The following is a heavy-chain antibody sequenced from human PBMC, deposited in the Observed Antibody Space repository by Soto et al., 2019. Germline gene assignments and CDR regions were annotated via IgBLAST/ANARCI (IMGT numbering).Heavy chain of an antibody. CDR1: GFSLTTRGVG. D-gene: IGHD3-16*01. V-gene: IGHV2-5*02. CDR3: AHIPNYYQYDWFDP. J-gene: IGHJ5*02. Sequence: QITLKESGPTLVKLTQTLTLTCTFSGFSLTTRGVGVGWSRQPPGKALECLALIYWDDDKRYSPSLQSRLSITKDTSKNQVVLTMTNVDPVDTATYYCAHIPNYYQYDWFDPWGQGTLVSVSS. CDR2: IYWDDDK.